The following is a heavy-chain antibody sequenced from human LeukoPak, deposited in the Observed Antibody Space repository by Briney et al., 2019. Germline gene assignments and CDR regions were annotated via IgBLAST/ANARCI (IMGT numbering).Heavy chain of an antibody. CDR3: ARGYYGSGSLYFDY. D-gene: IGHD3-10*01. V-gene: IGHV4-61*02. CDR2: IYTSGTT. Sequence: SQTLSLTCNVSGGSISSGSYYWSWIRQPAGKGLEWIGRIYTSGTTNYNPSLKSRVTISVDTSKNQFSLKLSSVTAADTAVYYCARGYYGSGSLYFDYWGQGTLVTVSS. CDR1: GGSISSGSYY. J-gene: IGHJ4*02.